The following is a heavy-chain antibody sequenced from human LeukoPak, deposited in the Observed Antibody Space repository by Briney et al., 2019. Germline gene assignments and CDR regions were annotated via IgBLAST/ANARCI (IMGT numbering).Heavy chain of an antibody. D-gene: IGHD6-6*01. CDR1: GFTFSVYS. J-gene: IGHJ3*01. Sequence: GGSLRLSCVASGFTFSVYSLSWVRQAPGKGLAWVSSISSSTSYIYYADSLKGRFTISRDNAKHSLYLQMNSLRAEDTALYYCARHGSSSSLDAFDVWGQGTMVTVSS. CDR2: ISSSTSYI. V-gene: IGHV3-21*01. CDR3: ARHGSSSSLDAFDV.